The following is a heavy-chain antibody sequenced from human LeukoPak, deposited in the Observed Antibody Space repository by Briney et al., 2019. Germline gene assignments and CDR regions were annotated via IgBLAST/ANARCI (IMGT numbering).Heavy chain of an antibody. CDR1: GFTFSSYA. CDR2: ISSSGGNT. CDR3: AFPLYYFDY. V-gene: IGHV3-23*01. Sequence: GGSLRLSCVASGFTFSSYAMSWVRQAPGKGLEWVSGISSSGGNTYYADSVKGRFTISRDNSKNTLYLQMNSLRAEDTAVYYCAFPLYYFDYWGQGTLVTVSS. J-gene: IGHJ4*02.